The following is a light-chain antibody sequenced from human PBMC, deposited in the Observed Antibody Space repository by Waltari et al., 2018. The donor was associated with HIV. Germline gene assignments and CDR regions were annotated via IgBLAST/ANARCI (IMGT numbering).Light chain of an antibody. CDR3: QQYDSGPRGIT. CDR2: EAA. J-gene: IGKJ2*01. V-gene: IGKV3-15*01. CDR1: HSISAN. Sequence: EIVMTQSPPTLSVSPGQRVTLSRRASHSISANVAWYQQRPGQAPRLLISEAATRPTGIPARFSGSGSGTEFTLTITNLQSEDFATYFCQQYDSGPRGITFGQGTMLEI.